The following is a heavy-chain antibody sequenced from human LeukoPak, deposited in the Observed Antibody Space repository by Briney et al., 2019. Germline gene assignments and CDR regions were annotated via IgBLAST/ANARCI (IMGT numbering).Heavy chain of an antibody. V-gene: IGHV4-4*07. Sequence: PSETLSLTCTVSGGSISSYYWSWIRQPAGKGLEWIGRIYTSGSTNYNPSLKSRVTMSVDTSKNQFSLKLSSVTAADTAVYYCAREWGTSASGDWFDPWGQGTLVTVSS. D-gene: IGHD2-2*01. CDR2: IYTSGST. CDR3: AREWGTSASGDWFDP. J-gene: IGHJ5*02. CDR1: GGSISSYY.